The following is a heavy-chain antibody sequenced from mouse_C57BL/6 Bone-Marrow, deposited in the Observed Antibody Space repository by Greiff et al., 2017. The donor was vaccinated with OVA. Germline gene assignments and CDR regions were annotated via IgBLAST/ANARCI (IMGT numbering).Heavy chain of an antibody. D-gene: IGHD2-3*01. CDR2: IYPGDGDT. Sequence: QVQLQQSGPELVKPGASVKISCKASGYAFSSSWMNWVKQRPGKGLEWIGRIYPGDGDTNYNGKFKGKATLTADKSSSTAYMQLSSLTSEDSAVXFCARGWLLNFDYWGQGTTLTVSS. V-gene: IGHV1-82*01. J-gene: IGHJ2*01. CDR3: ARGWLLNFDY. CDR1: GYAFSSSW.